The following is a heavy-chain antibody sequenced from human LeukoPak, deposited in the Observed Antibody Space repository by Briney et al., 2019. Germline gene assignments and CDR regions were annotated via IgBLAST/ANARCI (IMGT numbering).Heavy chain of an antibody. Sequence: TGGSLRLSCAASGLTFSSNDIHWVRQVTGKGLEWVSGIGVGGDTYYAGSVKGRFTIIRENGKNSLHLQMSSLRAGDTAVYYCAREPPGAGYSYMDVWGKGTTVTVTS. CDR2: IGVGGDT. V-gene: IGHV3-13*01. CDR3: AREPPGAGYSYMDV. CDR1: GLTFSSND. J-gene: IGHJ6*03. D-gene: IGHD1-14*01.